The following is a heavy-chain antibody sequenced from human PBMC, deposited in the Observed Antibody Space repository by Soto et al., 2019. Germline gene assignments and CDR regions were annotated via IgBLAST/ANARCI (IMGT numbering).Heavy chain of an antibody. J-gene: IGHJ4*02. V-gene: IGHV3-23*01. CDR3: AKRGYCSSTSCYLDDY. Sequence: GGSLRLSCAASGFTFSSYAMSWVRQAPGKGLEWVSAISGSGGSTYYADSVKGRFTISRDNSKNTLYLQMNSLRAEDTAVYYCAKRGYCSSTSCYLDDYWGQGTLVTVSS. CDR1: GFTFSSYA. CDR2: ISGSGGST. D-gene: IGHD2-2*01.